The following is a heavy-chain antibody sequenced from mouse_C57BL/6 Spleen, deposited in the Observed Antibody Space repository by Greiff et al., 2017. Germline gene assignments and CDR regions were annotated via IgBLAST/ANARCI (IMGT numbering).Heavy chain of an antibody. CDR3: ARSGQIYYYGSSGAY. Sequence: QVQLQQPGAELVRPGSSVKLSCKASGYTFTSYWMDWVKQRPGQGLEWIGNIYPSDSETHYNQKFKDKATLTVDKSSSTAYMQLSSLTSEDSAVYYCARSGQIYYYGSSGAYWGQGTLVTVSA. D-gene: IGHD1-1*01. V-gene: IGHV1-61*01. J-gene: IGHJ3*01. CDR1: GYTFTSYW. CDR2: IYPSDSET.